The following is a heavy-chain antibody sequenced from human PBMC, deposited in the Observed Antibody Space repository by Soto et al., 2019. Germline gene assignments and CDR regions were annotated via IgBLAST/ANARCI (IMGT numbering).Heavy chain of an antibody. J-gene: IGHJ5*02. V-gene: IGHV4-4*07. Sequence: KPSETLSLTCTVAGGSISDNYWTWIRQPAGKGLEWIGRIHGSGSTSYNPSLKTRLTMSVDTPNNQISLRLGSVTAADTAVYYCTRDLQSPTMSRGVPLAYHSFDPWGHGILVTVSS. D-gene: IGHD3-10*01. CDR1: GGSISDNY. CDR2: IHGSGST. CDR3: TRDLQSPTMSRGVPLAYHSFDP.